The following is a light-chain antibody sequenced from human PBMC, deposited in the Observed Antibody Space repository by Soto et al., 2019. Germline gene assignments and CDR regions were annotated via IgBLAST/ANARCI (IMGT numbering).Light chain of an antibody. CDR3: CSYAGSSPVV. CDR1: SSDVGSYNL. Sequence: QSALTQPASVSGSPVQSITISCTGTSSDVGSYNLVSWYQQHPGKAPKLMIYEGSKRPSGVSNRFSGSKSGNTASLTISGLQAEDEADYYCCSYAGSSPVVFGGGTKVTVL. V-gene: IGLV2-23*01. CDR2: EGS. J-gene: IGLJ2*01.